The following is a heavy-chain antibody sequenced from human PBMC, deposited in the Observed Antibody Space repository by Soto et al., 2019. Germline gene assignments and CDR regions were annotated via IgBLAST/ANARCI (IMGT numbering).Heavy chain of an antibody. Sequence: LETLSLPCTVAGCSISSSDDYWGWIRQPPGKGLEWIGNIYYSGSTYYNPSLKSRVTISVDTSKKQFSLKLSSVTAADTAVYYGASLVAARPCLDYWGQGTLVPVSS. V-gene: IGHV4-39*01. CDR3: ASLVAARPCLDY. J-gene: IGHJ4*02. D-gene: IGHD2-15*01. CDR2: IYYSGST. CDR1: GCSISSSDDY.